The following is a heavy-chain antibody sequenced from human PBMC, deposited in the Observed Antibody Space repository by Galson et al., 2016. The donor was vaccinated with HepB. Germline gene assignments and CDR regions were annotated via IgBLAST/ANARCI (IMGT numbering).Heavy chain of an antibody. D-gene: IGHD6-19*01. V-gene: IGHV1-46*01. CDR2: INPSGGST. Sequence: SCKASGYTFTNYYLHWVRQAPGQGLEWMGIINPSGGSTSYAQKFQGRVTMTRGTSTSTVYMQLSSLRSEDTAVYYCARDSSYSSGWFDPWGQGTLVTVSS. CDR1: GYTFTNYY. CDR3: ARDSSYSSGWFDP. J-gene: IGHJ5*02.